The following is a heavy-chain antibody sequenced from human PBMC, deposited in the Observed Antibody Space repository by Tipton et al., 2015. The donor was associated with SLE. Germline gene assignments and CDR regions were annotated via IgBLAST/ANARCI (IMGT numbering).Heavy chain of an antibody. D-gene: IGHD5-24*01. CDR2: IYYSGST. CDR1: GGSISSYY. J-gene: IGHJ6*03. Sequence: TLSLTCTVSGGSISSYYWSWIRQPPGKGLEWIGDIYYSGSTNYNPSLKSRVTISVDPSKNQFSMKLNSVTAADAAVYYCARAEMYTEGSAFYYYVDVWGKGTTVTVSS. V-gene: IGHV4-59*01. CDR3: ARAEMYTEGSAFYYYVDV.